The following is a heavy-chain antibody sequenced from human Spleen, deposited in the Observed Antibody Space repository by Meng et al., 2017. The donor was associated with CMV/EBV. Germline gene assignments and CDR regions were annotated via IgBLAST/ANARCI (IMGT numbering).Heavy chain of an antibody. Sequence: GESLKISCAASGFTFSSYAMNWVRQAPGKGLEWVSSISGSGDYKYYADSIKGRFTIFRDNAKTSLYLQMNSLRAEDTAVYYCASPCTSATCLHGFFQHWGQGTLVTVSS. V-gene: IGHV3-21*01. CDR3: ASPCTSATCLHGFFQH. J-gene: IGHJ1*01. D-gene: IGHD2-2*01. CDR2: ISGSGDYK. CDR1: GFTFSSYA.